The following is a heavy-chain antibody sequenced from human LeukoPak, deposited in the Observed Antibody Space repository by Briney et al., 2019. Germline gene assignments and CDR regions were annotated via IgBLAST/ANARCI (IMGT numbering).Heavy chain of an antibody. CDR1: GFTFSSYG. J-gene: IGHJ4*02. CDR2: IRYDGSNK. CDR3: AKSFRITMVRGVIDY. V-gene: IGHV3-30*02. Sequence: GGSLRLSCAACGFTFSSYGMHGLPHAPGKALECVAFIRYDGSNKYYADSVKGRFTISRDNSKNTLYLQMNSLRAEDTAVHYCAKSFRITMVRGVIDYWGQGTLVTVSS. D-gene: IGHD3-10*01.